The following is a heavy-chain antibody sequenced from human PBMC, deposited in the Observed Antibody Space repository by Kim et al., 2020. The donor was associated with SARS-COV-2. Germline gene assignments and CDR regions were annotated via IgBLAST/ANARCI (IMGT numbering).Heavy chain of an antibody. Sequence: GGSLRLSCAASGFTFSSYGMHWVRQAPGKGLEWVAVIWYDGSNKYYADSVKGRFTISRDNSKNTLYLQMNSLRAEDTAVYYCARDLRLRSSGWYAIIDYWGQGTLVTVSS. CDR1: GFTFSSYG. V-gene: IGHV3-33*01. CDR3: ARDLRLRSSGWYAIIDY. CDR2: IWYDGSNK. J-gene: IGHJ4*02. D-gene: IGHD6-19*01.